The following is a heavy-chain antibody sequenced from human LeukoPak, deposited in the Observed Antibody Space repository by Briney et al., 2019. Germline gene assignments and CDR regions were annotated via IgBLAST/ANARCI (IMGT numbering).Heavy chain of an antibody. Sequence: GGSLRLSCAASGFTLSNYWMTWVRQAPGKGLEWVANIKEDGSEKYSVDSVRGRFTVSRENAKNSLYLQMNSLRVEDTAVYYCARLHSGRYYGDAFDIWGQGTMVTVSS. J-gene: IGHJ3*02. CDR2: IKEDGSEK. D-gene: IGHD1-26*01. CDR3: ARLHSGRYYGDAFDI. CDR1: GFTLSNYW. V-gene: IGHV3-7*03.